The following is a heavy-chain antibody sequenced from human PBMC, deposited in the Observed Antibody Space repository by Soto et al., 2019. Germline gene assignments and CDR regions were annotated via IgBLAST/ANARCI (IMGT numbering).Heavy chain of an antibody. CDR3: ARALQDYGDYGVRGYYFDY. Sequence: SEILSLTCTVSGGSISSYYWSWIRQPPGKGLEWIGYIYYSGSTNYNPSLKSRVTISVDTSKNQFSLKLSSVTAADTAVYYCARALQDYGDYGVRGYYFDYWGQGTLVTVSS. D-gene: IGHD4-17*01. V-gene: IGHV4-59*01. J-gene: IGHJ4*02. CDR1: GGSISSYY. CDR2: IYYSGST.